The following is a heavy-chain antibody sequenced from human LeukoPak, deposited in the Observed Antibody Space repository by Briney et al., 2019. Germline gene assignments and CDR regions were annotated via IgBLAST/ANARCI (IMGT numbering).Heavy chain of an antibody. CDR1: GFTFSSYA. D-gene: IGHD1-26*01. Sequence: GGSLRLSCAASGFTFSSYAMHWVRQAPGKGLEWVAVISYDGSNKYYADSVKGRFTISRDNAKNSLYLQMNSLRAEDTAVYYCARREASGSFDAFDIWGQGTMVTVFS. CDR2: ISYDGSNK. CDR3: ARREASGSFDAFDI. V-gene: IGHV3-30*04. J-gene: IGHJ3*02.